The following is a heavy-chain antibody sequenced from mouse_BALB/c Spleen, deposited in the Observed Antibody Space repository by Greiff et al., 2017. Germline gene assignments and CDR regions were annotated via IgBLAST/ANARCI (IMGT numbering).Heavy chain of an antibody. CDR2: ISSGGGNT. J-gene: IGHJ2*01. V-gene: IGHV5-9*03. Sequence: EVQGVESGGGLVKPGGSLKLSCAASGFTFSSYTMSWVRQTPEKRLEWVATISSGGGNTYYPDSVKGRFTISRDNAKNNLYLQMSSLRSEDTALYYCARCIVYYFDYWGQGTTLTVSS. CDR3: ARCIVYYFDY. CDR1: GFTFSSYT.